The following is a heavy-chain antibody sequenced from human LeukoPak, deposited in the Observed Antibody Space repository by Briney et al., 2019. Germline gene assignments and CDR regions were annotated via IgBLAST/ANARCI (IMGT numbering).Heavy chain of an antibody. J-gene: IGHJ6*02. V-gene: IGHV3-30*04. CDR1: GFIFNNYG. CDR2: ISYDESNK. Sequence: PGGSLRLSCAASGFIFNNYGVHWVRQAPGKGLEWVTVISYDESNKDYADSVKGRFTISRDNSRNTLYLQMNSLRAEDTAVYYCARDEFADYFFYGMDVWGQGTTVTVSS. CDR3: ARDEFADYFFYGMDV.